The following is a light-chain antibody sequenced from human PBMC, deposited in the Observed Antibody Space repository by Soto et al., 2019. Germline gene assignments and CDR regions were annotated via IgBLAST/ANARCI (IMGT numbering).Light chain of an antibody. V-gene: IGLV2-14*01. CDR2: DVS. Sequence: QSALTQPASVSGSPGQSIAISCTGTSSDVGGYKYVSWYQQHPGKAPKLMIYDVSNRPSGVSDRFSGSKSGNTASLTISGXXXXDEADYYCTSYTSSSTYVFGTGTQLTVL. CDR3: TSYTSSSTYV. CDR1: SSDVGGYKY. J-gene: IGLJ1*01.